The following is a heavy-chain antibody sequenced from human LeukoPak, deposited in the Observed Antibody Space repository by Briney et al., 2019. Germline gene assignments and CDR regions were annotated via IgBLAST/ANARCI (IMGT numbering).Heavy chain of an antibody. CDR1: GFLFSNSW. D-gene: IGHD6-13*01. CDR3: ARVTGLQLVQGLDY. Sequence: GGSLRLSCADSGFLFSNSWMAWVRQAPGKGLEWVASISSSSSSIYYADSVKGRFTISRDNAKNSLYLQMNSLRAEDTAVYYCARVTGLQLVQGLDYWGQGTLVTVSS. J-gene: IGHJ4*02. V-gene: IGHV3-21*01. CDR2: ISSSSSSI.